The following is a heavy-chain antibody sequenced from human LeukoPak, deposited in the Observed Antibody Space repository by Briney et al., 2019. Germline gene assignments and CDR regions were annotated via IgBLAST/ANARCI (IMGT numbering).Heavy chain of an antibody. CDR2: IIPILGIA. Sequence: GASVKVSCKASGGTFSSYAISWVRQAPGQGLEWMGRIIPILGIANYAQKFQGRVTITADKSTSTAYMELSSLRSEDTAVYYCARDVVSGKDNWFDPWGQGTLVTVSS. D-gene: IGHD3-10*01. CDR1: GGTFSSYA. CDR3: ARDVVSGKDNWFDP. V-gene: IGHV1-69*04. J-gene: IGHJ5*02.